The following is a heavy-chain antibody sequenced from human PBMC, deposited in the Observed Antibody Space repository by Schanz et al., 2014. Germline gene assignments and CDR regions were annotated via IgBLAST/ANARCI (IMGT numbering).Heavy chain of an antibody. D-gene: IGHD3-22*01. CDR2: ISPYNGNT. CDR3: AREVGLYDRGWFDP. Sequence: QVQLVQSGAEVKKPGSSVKVSCKASGGTFSTYTISWVRQAPGQGLEWMGWISPYNGNTNYAQKLQGRVTMTADTSTSTAYMELTSLRSEDTAVYYCAREVGLYDRGWFDPWGQGTLVTVSS. V-gene: IGHV1-69*08. CDR1: GGTFSTYT. J-gene: IGHJ5*02.